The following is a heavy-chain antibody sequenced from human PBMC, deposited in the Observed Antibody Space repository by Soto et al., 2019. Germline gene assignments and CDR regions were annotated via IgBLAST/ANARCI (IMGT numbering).Heavy chain of an antibody. D-gene: IGHD3-16*02. J-gene: IGHJ6*02. V-gene: IGHV3-23*01. CDR3: AKEGPYYDYVWGSYRRHYSYYYYGMDV. Sequence: PGGSLRLSCAASGFTFSSYAMSWVRQAPGKGLEWVSAISGSGGSTYYADSVKGRFTISRDNSKNTLYLQMNSLRAEDTAVYYCAKEGPYYDYVWGSYRRHYSYYYYGMDVWGQGTTVTVSS. CDR1: GFTFSSYA. CDR2: ISGSGGST.